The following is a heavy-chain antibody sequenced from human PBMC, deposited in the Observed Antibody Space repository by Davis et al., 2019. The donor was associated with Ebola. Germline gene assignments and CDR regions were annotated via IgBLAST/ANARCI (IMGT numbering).Heavy chain of an antibody. J-gene: IGHJ6*02. CDR2: ISSSSSYT. D-gene: IGHD3-10*01. CDR3: ARAGFREYQYYYYGMDV. CDR1: GFTFSDYY. Sequence: GGSLRLSCAASGFTFSDYYMSWIRQAPGKGLEWVSYISSSSSYTNYADSVKGRFTISRDNAKNSLYLQMNSLRAEDTAVYYCARAGFREYQYYYYGMDVWGQGTTVTVSS. V-gene: IGHV3-11*06.